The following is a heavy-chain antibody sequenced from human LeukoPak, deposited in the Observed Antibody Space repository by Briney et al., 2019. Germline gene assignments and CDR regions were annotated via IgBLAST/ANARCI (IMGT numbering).Heavy chain of an antibody. CDR3: AKNSEADSIAVAGTGLDY. CDR2: ISWNSGSI. Sequence: AGGSLRLSCAASGFTFDDYAMHWVRQAPGKGLEWVSGISWNSGSIGYADSVKGRFTISRDNAKNSLYLQMNSLRAEDTALYYCAKNSEADSIAVAGTGLDYWGQGTLVTVSS. V-gene: IGHV3-9*01. J-gene: IGHJ4*02. CDR1: GFTFDDYA. D-gene: IGHD6-19*01.